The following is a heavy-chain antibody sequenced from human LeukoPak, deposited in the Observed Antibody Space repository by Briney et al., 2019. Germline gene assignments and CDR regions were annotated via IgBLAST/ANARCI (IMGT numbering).Heavy chain of an antibody. J-gene: IGHJ5*02. CDR3: ARGESGGSGWFNP. D-gene: IGHD2-15*01. Sequence: IRYIYYSGSTTYNPSLKSRVTISVDTSKNQFSLKLTSVTAADTAVYYCARGESGGSGWFNPWGQGTLVTVSS. CDR2: IYYSGST. V-gene: IGHV4-59*09.